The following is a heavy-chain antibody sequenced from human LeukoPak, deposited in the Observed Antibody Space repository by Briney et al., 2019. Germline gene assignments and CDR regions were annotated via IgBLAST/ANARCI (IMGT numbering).Heavy chain of an antibody. CDR3: ASGSIVGVLWG. V-gene: IGHV4-59*01. CDR1: GDSISSFY. Sequence: TSETLSLTCTVSGDSISSFYWTWIRQPPGKGLEWIGYIYYSGSTNYNPSLKSRVTMSVDTSKNQFSLKLSSVTAADTAVYYCASGSIVGVLWGWGQGTLVTVSS. CDR2: IYYSGST. J-gene: IGHJ4*02. D-gene: IGHD1-26*01.